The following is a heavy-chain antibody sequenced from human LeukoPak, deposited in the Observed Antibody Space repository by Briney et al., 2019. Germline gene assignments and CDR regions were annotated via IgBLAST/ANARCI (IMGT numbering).Heavy chain of an antibody. V-gene: IGHV3-48*03. J-gene: IGHJ4*02. D-gene: IGHD4-17*01. CDR2: ISSSGSAI. CDR1: RFTFSSYE. Sequence: GGSLRLSCAASRFTFSSYEMNWVRQAPGKGLDWVSYISSSGSAIYYADSVKGRFTISRDNAKNSLYLQMNSLRAEDTAVYYCARDGDYGLLDYWGQGTLVTVSS. CDR3: ARDGDYGLLDY.